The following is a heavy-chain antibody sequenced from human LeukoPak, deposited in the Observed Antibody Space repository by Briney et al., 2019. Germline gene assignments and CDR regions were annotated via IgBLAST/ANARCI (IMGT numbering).Heavy chain of an antibody. V-gene: IGHV3-23*01. CDR2: TSGDGGAT. Sequence: PGGSLRLSXAASGFTFSSYAMSWVRQSTGKGLEWVSSTSGDGGATYCSNSVKGRFTISRDNSRNTLYLQMNSLRAEDTAVYYCAKDRPNYYGSNGHYYRRDGDYWGQGTLVTVSS. CDR1: GFTFSSYA. J-gene: IGHJ4*02. D-gene: IGHD3-22*01. CDR3: AKDRPNYYGSNGHYYRRDGDY.